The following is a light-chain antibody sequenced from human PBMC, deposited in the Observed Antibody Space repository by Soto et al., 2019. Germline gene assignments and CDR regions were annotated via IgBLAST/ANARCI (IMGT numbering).Light chain of an antibody. CDR1: QSVSTK. CDR2: DAS. Sequence: EILMTQSPATLSVSPGETATLSCRASQSVSTKLAWYQQKPGQAPRLLINDASTRATGVPARFSGWGSGIEFTLTISSLQSEDFAVYYCQQYHNWPPITFGQGTRLEIK. CDR3: QQYHNWPPIT. V-gene: IGKV3-15*01. J-gene: IGKJ5*01.